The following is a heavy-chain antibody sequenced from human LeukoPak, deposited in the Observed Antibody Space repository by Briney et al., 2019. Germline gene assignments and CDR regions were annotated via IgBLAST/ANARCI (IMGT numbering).Heavy chain of an antibody. CDR3: ARDGDDYGDSYYFDY. Sequence: PSETLSLTCTVSGGSISSYYWSWLGQPPGKGLEWVGYIYYSGSTNYNPSLKSLVTISVDTSKNQFSLKLSSVTAADTAVYYCARDGDDYGDSYYFDYWGQGTLVTVSS. CDR1: GGSISSYY. V-gene: IGHV4-59*01. D-gene: IGHD4-17*01. CDR2: IYYSGST. J-gene: IGHJ4*02.